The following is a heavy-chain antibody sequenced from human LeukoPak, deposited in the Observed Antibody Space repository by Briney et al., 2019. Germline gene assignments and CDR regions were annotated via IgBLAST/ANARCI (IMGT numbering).Heavy chain of an antibody. Sequence: PGGSLRLSCAASGFRFNSYGMTWVRLAPGKGLEWVSAISAGGDRTYYADAVKGRFTISRDNSKNTLYLQMNRLRGEDTAVYYCARVGYSSGWYRDWGQGTLVTVSS. CDR1: GFRFNSYG. CDR3: ARVGYSSGWYRD. J-gene: IGHJ4*02. V-gene: IGHV3-23*01. CDR2: ISAGGDRT. D-gene: IGHD6-19*01.